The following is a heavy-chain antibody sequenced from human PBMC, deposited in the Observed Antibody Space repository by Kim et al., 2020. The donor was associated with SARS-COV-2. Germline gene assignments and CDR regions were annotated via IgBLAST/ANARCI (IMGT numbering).Heavy chain of an antibody. CDR3: FADMEGDPRTDMI. D-gene: IGHD2-21*02. J-gene: IGHJ4*02. CDR2: ISGRGHGT. CDR1: GFTFSNYA. V-gene: IGHV3-23*01. Sequence: GGSLRLSCAASGFTFSNYALGWVRQAPGKGLEWVSSISGRGHGTFYADSVKGRFTISGDNSKNTLYTLYLQMSSLRAEDTAVYYCFADMEGDPRTDMIWGQGTLVTVSS.